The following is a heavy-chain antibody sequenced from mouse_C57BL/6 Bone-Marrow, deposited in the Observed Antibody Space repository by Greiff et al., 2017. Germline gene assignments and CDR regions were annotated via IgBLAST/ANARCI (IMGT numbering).Heavy chain of an antibody. V-gene: IGHV1-80*01. Sequence: QVQLQQSGAELVKPGASVKISCKASGYAFSSYWMNWVKQRPGKGLEWIGQIYPGDGDTNYNGKFKGKATLTADKSSSTAYMQLSSLTSEDSAVYFCARGGTTVVEDFDYWGQGTTLTVSS. CDR3: ARGGTTVVEDFDY. D-gene: IGHD1-1*01. CDR1: GYAFSSYW. CDR2: IYPGDGDT. J-gene: IGHJ2*01.